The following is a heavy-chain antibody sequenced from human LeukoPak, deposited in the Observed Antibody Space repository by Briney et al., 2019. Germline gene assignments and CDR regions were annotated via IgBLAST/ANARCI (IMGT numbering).Heavy chain of an antibody. V-gene: IGHV4-59*08. CDR2: IYFSGNT. CDR1: DGSFSSSYY. CDR3: ARRSHYYYAMDV. Sequence: SETLSLTCTVSDGSFSSSYYWSWIRQPPGKGLEWIGYIYFSGNTNYNPSLKSRVTISVDTSKNQFSLKLSSVTAADTAVYYCARRSHYYYAMDVWGQGTTVTVSS. J-gene: IGHJ6*02.